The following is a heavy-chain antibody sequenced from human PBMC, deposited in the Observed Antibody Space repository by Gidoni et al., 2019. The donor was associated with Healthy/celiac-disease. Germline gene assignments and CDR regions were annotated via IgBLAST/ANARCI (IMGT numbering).Heavy chain of an antibody. J-gene: IGHJ2*01. CDR3: ARDIVPLINHGYFDL. Sequence: RFTISRDTSKNTLYLQMNSLRAEDTAVYYCARDIVPLINHGYFDLCGRGTLVTVSS. D-gene: IGHD3-16*02. V-gene: IGHV3-30*01.